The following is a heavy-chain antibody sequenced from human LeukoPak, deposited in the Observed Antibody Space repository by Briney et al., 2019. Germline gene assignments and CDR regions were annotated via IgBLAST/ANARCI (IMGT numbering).Heavy chain of an antibody. J-gene: IGHJ4*02. CDR2: MRYDGSNK. Sequence: GRSLRLSCAASGFTFSRYGMHWVRQAPGKGLEWVAFMRYDGSNKYYADSVKGRFTISRDNSKNTLYLQMNSLRAEDTAVYYCAKHPGPYGSGSYFDYWGQGTLVTVSS. CDR1: GFTFSRYG. CDR3: AKHPGPYGSGSYFDY. V-gene: IGHV3-30*02. D-gene: IGHD3-10*01.